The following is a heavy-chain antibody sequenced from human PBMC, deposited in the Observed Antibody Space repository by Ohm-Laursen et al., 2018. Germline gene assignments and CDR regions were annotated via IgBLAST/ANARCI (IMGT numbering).Heavy chain of an antibody. Sequence: LSLSCAASGFNLTEHYMDWVRQAPGKGLEWVGRSRHKENNYSTVYAASVRGRFTISRDESKNEMYLQMKSLKTGDTAVYYCAKFNADYPWGQGTLVSVSS. D-gene: IGHD4-17*01. CDR1: GFNLTEHY. CDR2: SRHKENNYST. J-gene: IGHJ4*02. CDR3: AKFNADYP. V-gene: IGHV3-72*01.